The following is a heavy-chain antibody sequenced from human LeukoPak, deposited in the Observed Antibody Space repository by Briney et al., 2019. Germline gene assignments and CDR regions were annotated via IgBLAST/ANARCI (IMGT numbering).Heavy chain of an antibody. D-gene: IGHD3-10*02. CDR1: GFTFSSYG. J-gene: IGHJ6*04. CDR2: ISGGGGST. Sequence: GGSLRLSCAASGFTFSSYGMSWDRQAPGKGLEWVSAISGGGGSTYYADSVKGRFTISRDNAKNSLYLQMNSLRAEDTAVYYCAELGITMIGGVWGKGTTVTISS. V-gene: IGHV3-23*01. CDR3: AELGITMIGGV.